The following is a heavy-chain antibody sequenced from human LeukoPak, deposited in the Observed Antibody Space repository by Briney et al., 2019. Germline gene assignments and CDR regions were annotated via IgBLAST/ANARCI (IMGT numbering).Heavy chain of an antibody. Sequence: SETLSLTCTVSGGSISSSSYYWGWIRQPPGKGLEWIGSIYYSGSTYYNPSLKSRVTISVDTSKNQFSLKLSSVTAADTAVSYCARRIVATIRSGFDPWGQGTLVTVSS. V-gene: IGHV4-39*01. CDR2: IYYSGST. J-gene: IGHJ5*02. D-gene: IGHD5-12*01. CDR3: ARRIVATIRSGFDP. CDR1: GGSISSSSYY.